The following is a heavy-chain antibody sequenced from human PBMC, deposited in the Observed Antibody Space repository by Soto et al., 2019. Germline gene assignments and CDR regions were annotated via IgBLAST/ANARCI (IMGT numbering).Heavy chain of an antibody. CDR3: ARDGGLAEDGMDV. Sequence: GGSLRLSCAASGFTVSGNYMSGVRQAPGKGLEWVSVIYSGGSTYYADSVKGRFSISRDNSKNTLYLQMNSLRADDTAVYYCARDGGLAEDGMDVWGQGTTVTVSS. CDR1: GFTVSGNY. CDR2: IYSGGST. V-gene: IGHV3-53*01. J-gene: IGHJ6*02. D-gene: IGHD3-10*01.